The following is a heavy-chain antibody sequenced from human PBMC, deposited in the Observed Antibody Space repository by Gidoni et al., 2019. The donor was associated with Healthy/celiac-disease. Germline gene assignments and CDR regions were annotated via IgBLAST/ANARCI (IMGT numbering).Heavy chain of an antibody. Sequence: QVQLQQWGAGLLKPSETLSLTCAVYGGSFSGYYWSWIRQPPGKGLEWIGEINHSGSTNYNPSLKSRVTISVDTSKNQFSLKLSSVTAADTAVYYCARIPRTYCSGGSCYPIDYWGQGTLVTVSS. D-gene: IGHD2-15*01. J-gene: IGHJ4*02. CDR1: GGSFSGYY. V-gene: IGHV4-34*01. CDR3: ARIPRTYCSGGSCYPIDY. CDR2: INHSGST.